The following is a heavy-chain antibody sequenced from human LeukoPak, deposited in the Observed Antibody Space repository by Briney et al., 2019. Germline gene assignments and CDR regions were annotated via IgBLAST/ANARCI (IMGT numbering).Heavy chain of an antibody. J-gene: IGHJ4*02. V-gene: IGHV1-69*13. CDR3: AGDGDSSGIDVDY. Sequence: SVNVSCKASGGTFSIYAISWVRQAPGQGLEWMGGIIPIFGTANYAQKFQGRVTITADESTSTAYMELSSLRSEDTAVYYCAGDGDSSGIDVDYWGQGTLVTVSS. D-gene: IGHD3-22*01. CDR2: IIPIFGTA. CDR1: GGTFSIYA.